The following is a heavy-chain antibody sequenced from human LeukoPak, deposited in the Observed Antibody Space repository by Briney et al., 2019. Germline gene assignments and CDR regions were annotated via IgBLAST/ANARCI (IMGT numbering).Heavy chain of an antibody. CDR2: IKEDGSKT. CDR3: VRDGSGSVEFDY. Sequence: GGSLRVSCAASGFTFRGYWMNWLRQAPGKGLEWVANIKEDGSKTYYADSLKGRFTVSRDNAENSLYLQMYSLRVEDTAVYYCVRDGSGSVEFDYWGQGTLVTVSS. CDR1: GFTFRGYW. D-gene: IGHD3-10*01. J-gene: IGHJ4*02. V-gene: IGHV3-7*01.